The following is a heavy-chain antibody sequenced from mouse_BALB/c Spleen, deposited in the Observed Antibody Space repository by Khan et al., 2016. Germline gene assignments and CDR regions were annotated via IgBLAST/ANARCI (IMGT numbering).Heavy chain of an antibody. J-gene: IGHJ4*01. CDR2: IYPGDGDT. CDR3: AKRTGSSEAMDY. CDR1: GYAFSSYW. V-gene: IGHV1-80*01. Sequence: QVQLKESGAELVRPGSSVKLSCKASGYAFSSYWMHWVKQRPGQGLEWIGQIYPGDGDTNYNGKFKGKATLTADKSSSTAYMQLSSLTSEASAVYCCAKRTGSSEAMDYWGQGTLVTVSA. D-gene: IGHD4-1*01.